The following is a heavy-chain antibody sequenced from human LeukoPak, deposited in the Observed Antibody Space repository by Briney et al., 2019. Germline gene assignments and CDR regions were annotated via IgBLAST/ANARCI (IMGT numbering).Heavy chain of an antibody. CDR3: ARAGTNLGDYDY. V-gene: IGHV1-8*01. Sequence: ASVKVSCKASGYTFSSHDIYWVRQAPGQGLEWMGWMNLNSGDTYYAQNFQGRFSITSDTSKSTTYMDLASLAPEDTAVYYCARAGTNLGDYDYWGQGTLVTVSS. J-gene: IGHJ4*02. CDR1: GYTFSSHD. CDR2: MNLNSGDT. D-gene: IGHD4-17*01.